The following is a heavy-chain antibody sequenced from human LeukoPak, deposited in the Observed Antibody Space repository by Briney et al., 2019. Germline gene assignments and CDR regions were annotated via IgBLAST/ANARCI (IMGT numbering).Heavy chain of an antibody. CDR2: IYPDDSDI. Sequence: GESLKISCEAPGYRFTNYWIAWVRQMPGKGLEWLGLIYPDDSDIRYSPPFQGQVTISADKSITTACLQWSSLKPSDTAMYYCARSYTGNFKFDSWGQGTLVIVSS. J-gene: IGHJ4*02. CDR1: GYRFTNYW. CDR3: ARSYTGNFKFDS. D-gene: IGHD1-26*01. V-gene: IGHV5-51*01.